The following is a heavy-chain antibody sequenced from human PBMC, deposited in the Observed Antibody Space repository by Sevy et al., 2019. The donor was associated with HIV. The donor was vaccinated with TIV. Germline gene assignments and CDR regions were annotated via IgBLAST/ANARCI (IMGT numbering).Heavy chain of an antibody. Sequence: GGSLRLSCAASGFNFSSYGMHWVRQAPGKGLEWVAVISYDGSSKYYAESVKGRFTISRDNSKNTLYLQISSLRAEDTAVYYCAKESGSYYDFWSGRDAFDIWGQGTMVTVSS. CDR3: AKESGSYYDFWSGRDAFDI. CDR2: ISYDGSSK. J-gene: IGHJ3*02. V-gene: IGHV3-30*18. D-gene: IGHD3-3*01. CDR1: GFNFSSYG.